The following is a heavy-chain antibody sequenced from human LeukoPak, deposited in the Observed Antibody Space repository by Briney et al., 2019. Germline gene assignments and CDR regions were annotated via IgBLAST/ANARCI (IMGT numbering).Heavy chain of an antibody. Sequence: GGSLRLSCAASGFTFSSYSMNWVRQAPGKGLEWVSYISSSSSTIYYADSVKGRFTISRDNAKNSLYLQINSLRDEDTAVYYCAREGHYYDSSDYYFWGQGTLVTVSS. CDR3: AREGHYYDSSDYYF. V-gene: IGHV3-48*02. J-gene: IGHJ4*02. D-gene: IGHD3-22*01. CDR2: ISSSSSTI. CDR1: GFTFSSYS.